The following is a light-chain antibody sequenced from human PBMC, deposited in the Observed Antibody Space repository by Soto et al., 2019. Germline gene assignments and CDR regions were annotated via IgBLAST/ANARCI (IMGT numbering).Light chain of an antibody. CDR1: QSLSGNY. J-gene: IGKJ1*01. CDR3: QQYDISPRT. V-gene: IGKV3-20*01. CDR2: AAS. Sequence: EIVLTQSPGTLSLSPGERATLSCRASQSLSGNYLAWYQQKPGQAPRLLIYAASRRSTGIPDKFSASGSGTDFSLTISRLEPEDFAVYYCQQYDISPRTFGQGTKLEIK.